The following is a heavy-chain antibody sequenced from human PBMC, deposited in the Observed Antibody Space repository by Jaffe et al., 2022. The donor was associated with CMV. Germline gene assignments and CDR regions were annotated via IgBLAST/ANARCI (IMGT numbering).Heavy chain of an antibody. D-gene: IGHD3-9*01. CDR1: GFTFSSYG. J-gene: IGHJ4*02. V-gene: IGHV3-33*08. Sequence: QVQLVESGGGVVQPGRSLRLSCAASGFTFSSYGMHWVRQAPGKGLEWVAVIWYDGSNKYYADSVKGRFTISRDNSKNTLYLQMNSLRAEDTAVYYCARVGAYYDILTGYITPPDDYWGQGTLVTVSS. CDR3: ARVGAYYDILTGYITPPDDY. CDR2: IWYDGSNK.